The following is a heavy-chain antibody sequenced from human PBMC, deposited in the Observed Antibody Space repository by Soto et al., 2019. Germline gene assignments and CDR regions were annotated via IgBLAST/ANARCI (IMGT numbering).Heavy chain of an antibody. CDR2: ISYDGSNK. Sequence: PGGSLRLSCAASGFSFSTYTMHWVRQAPGKGLEWVAVISYDGSNKYYTDSVKGRFVISRDNSKNTLYLEMNSLRAEDTAVYYCARDKSPNRSSWYVFDYWGQGNLVTVS. CDR1: GFSFSTYT. CDR3: ARDKSPNRSSWYVFDY. V-gene: IGHV3-30*09. D-gene: IGHD6-13*01. J-gene: IGHJ4*02.